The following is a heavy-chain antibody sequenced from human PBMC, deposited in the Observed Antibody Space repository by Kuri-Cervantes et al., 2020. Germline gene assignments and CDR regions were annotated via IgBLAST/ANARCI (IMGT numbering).Heavy chain of an antibody. CDR1: GYTFTSYD. D-gene: IGHD3-3*01. V-gene: IGHV1-8*01. Sequence: ASVKVSCKASGYTFTSYDINWVRQATGHGLEWMGWMNPDSDNTGYAQKFQGRVTMTRKTSISTAYMELSSLRSEDTAVYYCARGVLRFLEWHEGARYYMDVRGKGTTVTVSS. CDR2: MNPDSDNT. CDR3: ARGVLRFLEWHEGARYYMDV. J-gene: IGHJ6*03.